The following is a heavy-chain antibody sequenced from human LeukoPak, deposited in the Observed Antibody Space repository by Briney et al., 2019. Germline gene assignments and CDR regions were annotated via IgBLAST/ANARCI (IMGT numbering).Heavy chain of an antibody. V-gene: IGHV4-59*01. CDR2: IFYRGTT. J-gene: IGHJ4*02. Sequence: SETLSLTCTVSGGSISGYYWSWIRQPPGKGLEWIGYIFYRGTTSYNPSLKSRLSISVDTSKNQFSLRLTSVTAADTAVYYCARTPPRGGFDYWGQGALVTVPS. CDR1: GGSISGYY. CDR3: ARTPPRGGFDY.